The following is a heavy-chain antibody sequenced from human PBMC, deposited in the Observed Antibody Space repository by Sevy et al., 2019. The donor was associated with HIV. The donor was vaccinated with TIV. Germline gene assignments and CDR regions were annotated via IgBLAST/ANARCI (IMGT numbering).Heavy chain of an antibody. CDR1: GGTFSCYA. J-gene: IGHJ4*02. Sequence: ASVKVSCKASGGTFSCYAISWVRQAPGQGLEWMGGIIPIFGTVNYAQKFQGRVTITADKSTSTANMELSSLRSEDTAVYYCARGWVSGDGYNWDYWGQGTLVTVSS. CDR3: ARGWVSGDGYNWDY. CDR2: IIPIFGTV. V-gene: IGHV1-69*06. D-gene: IGHD5-12*01.